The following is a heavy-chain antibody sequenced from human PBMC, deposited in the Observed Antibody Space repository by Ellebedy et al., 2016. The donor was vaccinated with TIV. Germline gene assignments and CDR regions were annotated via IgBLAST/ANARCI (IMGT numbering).Heavy chain of an antibody. Sequence: GESLKISCSASGSGFTFGHFPMHWVRQAPGKGLEWVTFIQYDGTNKYYTDSVKGRFTISRDNSKNTLYLEMNSLRVEDTAVYYCAKDQVDYWGQGTLVTVSS. CDR1: GFTFGHFP. J-gene: IGHJ4*02. CDR3: AKDQVDY. V-gene: IGHV3-30*02. CDR2: IQYDGTNK.